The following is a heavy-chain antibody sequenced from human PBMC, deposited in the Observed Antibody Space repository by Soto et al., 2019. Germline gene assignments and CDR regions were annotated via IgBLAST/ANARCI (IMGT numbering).Heavy chain of an antibody. J-gene: IGHJ4*02. V-gene: IGHV3-7*01. Sequence: ELQLVETGGDLVQPGGSLTLSCAATGFTFSSFWMSCVRQAPGKGLEWVANIKEDGSETNYVDSVTGRFTISSDNAKDSLYLEMHSLRAEDTAVYYCARGSRTDYWGQGTLVTVSS. CDR1: GFTFSSFW. CDR3: ARGSRTDY. CDR2: IKEDGSET.